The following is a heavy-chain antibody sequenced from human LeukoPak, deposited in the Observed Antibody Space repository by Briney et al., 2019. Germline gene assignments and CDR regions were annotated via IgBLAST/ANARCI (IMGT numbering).Heavy chain of an antibody. CDR1: GFTFGSYG. CDR2: ISYDGSNK. Sequence: GRSLRLSCAASGFTFGSYGMHWVRQAPGKGLEWVAVISYDGSNKYYADSVKGRFTISRDNSKNTLYLQMNSLRAEDTAVYYCAKDTAMGYWGQGTLVTVSS. J-gene: IGHJ4*02. D-gene: IGHD5-18*01. CDR3: AKDTAMGY. V-gene: IGHV3-30*18.